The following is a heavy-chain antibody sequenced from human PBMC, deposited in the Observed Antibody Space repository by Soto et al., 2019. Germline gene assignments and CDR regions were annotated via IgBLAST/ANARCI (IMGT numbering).Heavy chain of an antibody. CDR1: GGPISTYY. CDR3: AREGGYYDSSGSGVYYYLGVDV. D-gene: IGHD3-22*01. J-gene: IGHJ6*02. Sequence: SETLSLTCTVSGGPISTYYWSWFRRPAGKGLEWIGRIYTSRRNNYNSTFKSLVTMSVDTSNNHFSLKLSSVTAADTALYYFAREGGYYDSSGSGVYYYLGVDVWGQGTTVS. V-gene: IGHV4-4*07. CDR2: IYTSRRN.